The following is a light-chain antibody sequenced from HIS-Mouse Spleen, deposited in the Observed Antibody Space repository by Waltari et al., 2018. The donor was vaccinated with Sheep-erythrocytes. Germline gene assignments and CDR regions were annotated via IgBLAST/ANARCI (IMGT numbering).Light chain of an antibody. CDR2: DAS. CDR3: QQFNSYPYT. V-gene: IGKV1-13*02. Sequence: AIQLTQSPSSLSASVGYRVTITCRASQGINSALAWYQQKPGKAPKLLIYDASSLESGVPSRFSGSGSGTDFTLTISSLQPEDFATYYCQQFNSYPYTFGQGTKLEIK. CDR1: QGINSA. J-gene: IGKJ2*01.